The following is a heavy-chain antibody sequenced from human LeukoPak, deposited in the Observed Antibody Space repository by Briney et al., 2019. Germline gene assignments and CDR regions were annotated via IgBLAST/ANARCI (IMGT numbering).Heavy chain of an antibody. CDR2: INHSGST. CDR1: GGSFSGYY. CDR3: ARSSPYYDILTGYYRVGYFDY. D-gene: IGHD3-9*01. J-gene: IGHJ4*02. Sequence: SETLSLTCAVYGGSFSGYYWSWIRQPPGKGLEWIGEINHSGSTNYNPSLKSRVTISVDTSKNQFSLKLSSVTAADTAVYYCARSSPYYDILTGYYRVGYFDYWGQGTLVTVSS. V-gene: IGHV4-34*01.